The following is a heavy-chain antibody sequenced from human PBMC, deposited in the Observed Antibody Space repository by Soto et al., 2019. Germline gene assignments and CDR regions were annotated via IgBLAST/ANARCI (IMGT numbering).Heavy chain of an antibody. J-gene: IGHJ4*02. D-gene: IGHD3-3*01. Sequence: GGSLRLSCAASGFTFSSHGIHWVRQAPGKGLEWVAVIWYDGSNKYYPDSVKGRFTISRDNSKNTVYLQMNSLRGEDTAVYYCAKGSDDFDYWGQGTLVTVSS. CDR2: IWYDGSNK. CDR1: GFTFSSHG. V-gene: IGHV3-33*06. CDR3: AKGSDDFDY.